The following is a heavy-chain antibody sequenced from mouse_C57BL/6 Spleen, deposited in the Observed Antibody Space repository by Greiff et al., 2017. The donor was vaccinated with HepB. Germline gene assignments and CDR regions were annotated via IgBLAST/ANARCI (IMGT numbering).Heavy chain of an antibody. CDR2: ISDGGSYT. CDR3: ARDPYYGSSYVSGFDY. CDR1: GFTFSSYA. J-gene: IGHJ2*01. Sequence: EVQVVESGGGLVKPGGSLKLSCAASGFTFSSYAMSWVRQTPEKRLEWVATISDGGSYTYYPDNVKGRFTISRDNAKNNLYLQMSHLKSEDTAMYYCARDPYYGSSYVSGFDYWGQGTTLTVSS. V-gene: IGHV5-4*01. D-gene: IGHD1-1*01.